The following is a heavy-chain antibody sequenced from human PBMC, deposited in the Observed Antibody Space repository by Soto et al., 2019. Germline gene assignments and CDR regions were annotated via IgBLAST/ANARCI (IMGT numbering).Heavy chain of an antibody. Sequence: SETLSLTCTVSGGSVSSGSSYWSWIRQPPGKGLEWIGYIYYSGSTNYNPSLKSRVTISVDTSKNQFSLKLTSVTAADTAVYYCARRVDYGTYYYYGMDVWGQGTTVTVSS. CDR1: GGSVSSGSSY. V-gene: IGHV4-61*01. CDR3: ARRVDYGTYYYYGMDV. D-gene: IGHD4-17*01. CDR2: IYYSGST. J-gene: IGHJ6*02.